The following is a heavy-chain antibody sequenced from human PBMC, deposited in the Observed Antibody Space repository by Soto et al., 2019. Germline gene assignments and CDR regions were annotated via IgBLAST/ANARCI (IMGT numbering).Heavy chain of an antibody. Sequence: QVQLQQWGAGLLKPSETLSLTCAVYGGSFSGYYWNWIRQPPGKGLEWIGEIDHSGSTNYNSSLKGRSTVSVTTTKNNFSRKWSSVPAGARVVYCCERERRFFDCLVVGSSWSAPGAQGPLVTVSS. V-gene: IGHV4-34*01. CDR3: ERERRFFDCLVVGSSWSAP. CDR1: GGSFSGYY. CDR2: IDHSGST. J-gene: IGHJ5*02. D-gene: IGHD3-9*01.